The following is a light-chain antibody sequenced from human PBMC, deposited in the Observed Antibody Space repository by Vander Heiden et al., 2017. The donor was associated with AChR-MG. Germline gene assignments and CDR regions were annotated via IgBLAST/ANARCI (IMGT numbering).Light chain of an antibody. CDR3: ASWDDSLSGVV. J-gene: IGLJ2*01. CDR1: SSNIGSNT. V-gene: IGLV1-44*01. CDR2: RND. Sequence: QSVLTPPPSTSGTPGQRVPLPCSGSSSNIGSNTVSWYQVLPGTAPKLVIYRNDQRPSDVPDRFSASKSGTAGSLAITWLQSEDEADYYCASWDDSLSGVVFGGGTKLTVL.